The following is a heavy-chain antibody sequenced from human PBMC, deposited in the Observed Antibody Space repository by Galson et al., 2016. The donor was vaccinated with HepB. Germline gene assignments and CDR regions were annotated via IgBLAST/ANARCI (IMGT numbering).Heavy chain of an antibody. CDR3: ARDRVVQGARHYSYMDV. D-gene: IGHD3-10*01. J-gene: IGHJ6*03. Sequence: SLRLSCAASGFNFRNNMMDWVRLPPGKGPEWVSGISGNTDFTYSADSAKGRFTISRDNAKNLVFLEMNSLRGDDTAVYFCARDRVVQGARHYSYMDVWGKGVTVIDSS. CDR2: ISGNTDFT. CDR1: GFNFRNNM. V-gene: IGHV3-21*06.